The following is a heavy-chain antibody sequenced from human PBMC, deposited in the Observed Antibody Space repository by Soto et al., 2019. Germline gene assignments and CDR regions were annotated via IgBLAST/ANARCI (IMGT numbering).Heavy chain of an antibody. J-gene: IGHJ4*02. V-gene: IGHV1-18*01. Sequence: ASVKVSCNASGSTFTSYDIICVRQAPGQGLEWIGWISAYKGNTNYAQKLQGRVTMTTDTSTSTAYMELRSLSSDDTAVYYCARVRDGGYSRVWGQGTLVTVSS. CDR1: GSTFTSYD. CDR3: ARVRDGGYSRV. CDR2: ISAYKGNT. D-gene: IGHD2-15*01.